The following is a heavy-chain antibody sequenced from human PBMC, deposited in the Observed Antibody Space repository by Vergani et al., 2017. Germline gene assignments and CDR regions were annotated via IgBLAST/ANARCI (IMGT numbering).Heavy chain of an antibody. CDR3: ARRSALSGYQEGFDY. V-gene: IGHV5-10-1*03. D-gene: IGHD3-3*01. J-gene: IGHJ4*02. Sequence: EVQLVQSGAEVKKPGESLRISCKGSGYSFTSYWISWVRQMPGKGLEWMGRIDPSDSYTNYSPSFQGHVTISADKSISTAYLQWSSLKASDTAIYYCARRSALSGYQEGFDYGGQGTLVTVSA. CDR2: IDPSDSYT. CDR1: GYSFTSYW.